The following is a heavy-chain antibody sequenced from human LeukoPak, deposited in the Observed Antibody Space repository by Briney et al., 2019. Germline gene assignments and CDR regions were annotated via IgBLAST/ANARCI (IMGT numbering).Heavy chain of an antibody. J-gene: IGHJ4*02. V-gene: IGHV3-23*01. D-gene: IGHD3-10*01. CDR1: GFTFSSYA. Sequence: GGSLRLSCAVSGFTFSSYAMGWVRQAPGKGLEWVSATSGSGGNTYYADSVKGRVTISRDNSKSTVYLQMNSLRAEDTAVYYCAKDRGSAPYCIDYWGQGTLVTVSS. CDR2: TSGSGGNT. CDR3: AKDRGSAPYCIDY.